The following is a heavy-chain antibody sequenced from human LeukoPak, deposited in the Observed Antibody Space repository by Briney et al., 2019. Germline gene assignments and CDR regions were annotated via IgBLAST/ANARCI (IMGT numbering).Heavy chain of an antibody. CDR1: GYSFTSYW. D-gene: IGHD3-10*01. J-gene: IGHJ4*02. CDR2: IYPGDSDT. CDR3: ARQPVRAYTDSGFPYYYFDY. Sequence: GESLKISCKGSGYSFTSYWIAWVRQMPGKGLEYMGIIYPGDSDTRYSPSFQGQVTISADKSISTAYLQWSSLKASDTAMYYCARQPVRAYTDSGFPYYYFDYRGQGTLVTVSS. V-gene: IGHV5-51*01.